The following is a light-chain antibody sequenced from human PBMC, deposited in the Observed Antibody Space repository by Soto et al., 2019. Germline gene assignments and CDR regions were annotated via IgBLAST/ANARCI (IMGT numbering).Light chain of an antibody. Sequence: QSVLTQPPSVSGAPGQRVTIPCTGSSSNIGSFYDVHWYQQLPGTVPKLLIYGDNNRPSGVPDRFSGSKSGTSASLATTGLQPEDEADYYCQSYDNSLSHVVFGGGTQLTVL. V-gene: IGLV1-40*01. CDR1: SSNIGSFYD. CDR3: QSYDNSLSHVV. J-gene: IGLJ2*01. CDR2: GDN.